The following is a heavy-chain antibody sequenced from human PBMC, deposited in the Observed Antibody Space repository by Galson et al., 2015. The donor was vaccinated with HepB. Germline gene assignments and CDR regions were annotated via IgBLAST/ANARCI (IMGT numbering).Heavy chain of an antibody. J-gene: IGHJ4*02. CDR3: ARVGAGSSGWYYFDY. V-gene: IGHV4-59*01. D-gene: IGHD6-19*01. CDR2: IYYSGST. Sequence: ETLSLTCTVSGGSISSYYWSWIRQPPGKGLEWIGYIYYSGSTNYNPSLKSRVTISVDTSKNQFSLRLSSVTAADTAVYYCARVGAGSSGWYYFDYWGQGTLVTVSS. CDR1: GGSISSYY.